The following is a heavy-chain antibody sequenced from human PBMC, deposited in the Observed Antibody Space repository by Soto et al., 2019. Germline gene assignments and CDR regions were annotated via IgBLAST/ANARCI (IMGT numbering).Heavy chain of an antibody. V-gene: IGHV1-69*13. CDR1: GGTFSSHS. Sequence: SGKVSCKASGGTFSSHSISWVRHAPGQGLEWMGGIIPIFGTANYAQKFQGRVTITADESTSTAYMELSSLRSEDTAVYYCARGVTMIDWFDPWGQGTLVTVS. CDR3: ARGVTMIDWFDP. CDR2: IIPIFGTA. J-gene: IGHJ5*02. D-gene: IGHD3-22*01.